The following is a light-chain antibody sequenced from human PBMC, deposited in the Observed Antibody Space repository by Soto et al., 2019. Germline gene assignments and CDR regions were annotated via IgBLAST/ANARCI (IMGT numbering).Light chain of an antibody. V-gene: IGKV1-39*01. CDR1: QSISSY. CDR2: AAS. CDR3: QQSYSTPPLT. J-gene: IGKJ4*01. Sequence: DIQMTQSPSSLSASVGDRVTITCRASQSISSYLNWYQQKPGKAPKLLIYAASSLQSGVPSRFSGSGSGTDFTLTISSLQPEDFATYYCQQSYSTPPLTFGGATKLEIK.